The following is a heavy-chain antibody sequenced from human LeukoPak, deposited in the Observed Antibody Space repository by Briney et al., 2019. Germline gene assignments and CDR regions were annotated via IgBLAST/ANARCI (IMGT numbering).Heavy chain of an antibody. CDR2: IIPIFGTA. CDR3: ARFPRGWHADY. CDR1: GGTFSSYA. Sequence: GASVKVSCKASGGTFSSYAISWVRQAPGQGLEWMGGIIPIFGTANYAQKFQGRVTITADESTSTAYMELSGLRSEDTAVYYCARFPRGWHADYWGQGTLVTVSS. J-gene: IGHJ4*02. V-gene: IGHV1-69*13. D-gene: IGHD6-19*01.